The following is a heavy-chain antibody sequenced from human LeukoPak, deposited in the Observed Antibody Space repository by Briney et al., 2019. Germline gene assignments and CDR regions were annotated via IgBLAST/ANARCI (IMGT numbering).Heavy chain of an antibody. Sequence: SETLSLTCTVSGGSLSSGSYYWSWIRQPAGKGLEWLGRIYTSGSTNYNPSLKSRVTISVDTSKNQFSLKLSSVTAADTAVYYCARDVFMYYDFWSGYDAFDIWGQGTMVTVSS. CDR2: IYTSGST. V-gene: IGHV4-61*02. J-gene: IGHJ3*02. CDR1: GGSLSSGSYY. D-gene: IGHD3-3*01. CDR3: ARDVFMYYDFWSGYDAFDI.